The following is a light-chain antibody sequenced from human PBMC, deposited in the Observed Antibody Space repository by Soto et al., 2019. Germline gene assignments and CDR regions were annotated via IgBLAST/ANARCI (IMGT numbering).Light chain of an antibody. CDR2: DVS. J-gene: IGLJ1*01. CDR3: CSYTTSATYV. Sequence: QSVLTQPASVSGSPGQSITISCTGTSSDVGSYNRVSWYQQHPGEAPKLMIYDVSNRPSGVSNRFSGSKSGNTASLTTSGLQAGDETDYYCCSYTTSATYVFGTGTKVTVL. CDR1: SSDVGSYNR. V-gene: IGLV2-14*03.